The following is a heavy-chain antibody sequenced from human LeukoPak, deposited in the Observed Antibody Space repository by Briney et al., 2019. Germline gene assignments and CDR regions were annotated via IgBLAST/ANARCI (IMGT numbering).Heavy chain of an antibody. D-gene: IGHD2/OR15-2a*01. J-gene: IGHJ2*01. CDR2: IYSGGST. CDR1: GFTVSSNY. Sequence: GGSLRLSCAASGFTVSSNYMSWVRQAPGKGLEWVSVIYSGGSTYCADSVKGRFTISRDNLESTVYLQMNSLRAEDTAVYYCAKIGGAYTRYFDLWGRGTLVTVSS. V-gene: IGHV3-53*01. CDR3: AKIGGAYTRYFDL.